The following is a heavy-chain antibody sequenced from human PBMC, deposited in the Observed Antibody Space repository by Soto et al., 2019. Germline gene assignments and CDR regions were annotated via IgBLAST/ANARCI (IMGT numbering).Heavy chain of an antibody. D-gene: IGHD6-13*01. CDR1: GFTFSSYW. CDR3: PRGLGSSWDDAFDI. J-gene: IGHJ3*02. Sequence: EVQLVESGGGLVQPGGSLRLSCAASGFTFSSYWMSWVRQAPGKGLEWVANIKQDGSEKYYVDSVKGRFTISRDNAKNSLYLQMSSLRAEDTAVYYCPRGLGSSWDDAFDIWGQGTMVTVSS. V-gene: IGHV3-7*04. CDR2: IKQDGSEK.